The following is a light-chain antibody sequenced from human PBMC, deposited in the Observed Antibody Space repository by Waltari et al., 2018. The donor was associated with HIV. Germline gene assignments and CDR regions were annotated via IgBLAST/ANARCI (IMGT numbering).Light chain of an antibody. CDR1: KLGQKY. V-gene: IGLV3-1*01. CDR2: EDS. J-gene: IGLJ2*01. CDR3: QAWDRSTEI. Sequence: YELTQPPSVSVSPGQTANITCSGDKLGQKYAHWYQQKSGQSPVLLIYEDSKRRSGIPWRFSGSISGDTATLTISGTQAEDEADYHCQAWDRSTEIFAGGTKLTVL.